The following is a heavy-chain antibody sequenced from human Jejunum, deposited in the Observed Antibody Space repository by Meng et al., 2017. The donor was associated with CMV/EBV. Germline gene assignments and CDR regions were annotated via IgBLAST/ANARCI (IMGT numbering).Heavy chain of an antibody. CDR1: SS. CDR2: IYPSGNT. Sequence: SSLGSARQPPGKGLEWIGTIYPSGNTYYNSTLKSRVTISVDPSKNPLSLNLRSVTAADTAVYYCARDPWSQVEQRWAHYFDSWGQGTLVTVSS. D-gene: IGHD1/OR15-1a*01. V-gene: IGHV4-39*07. CDR3: ARDPWSQVEQRWAHYFDS. J-gene: IGHJ4*02.